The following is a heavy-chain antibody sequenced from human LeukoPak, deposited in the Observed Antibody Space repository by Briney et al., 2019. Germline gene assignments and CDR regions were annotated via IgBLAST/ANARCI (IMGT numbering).Heavy chain of an antibody. CDR3: AKDPSYGGSCNDY. Sequence: GGSLRLSCAVSGFTFSSYAMSWVRQAPGKGLEWVSAISGSGGSTYYADSVKGRFTISRDNSKNTLYLQMNSLRAEDTAVYYCAKDPSYGGSCNDYWGQGTLVTVSS. CDR1: GFTFSSYA. D-gene: IGHD2-15*01. V-gene: IGHV3-23*01. CDR2: ISGSGGST. J-gene: IGHJ4*02.